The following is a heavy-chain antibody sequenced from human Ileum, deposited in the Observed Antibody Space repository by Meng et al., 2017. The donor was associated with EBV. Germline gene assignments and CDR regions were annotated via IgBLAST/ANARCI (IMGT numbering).Heavy chain of an antibody. J-gene: IGHJ5*02. D-gene: IGHD1-26*01. Sequence: QVHLVQSGSEWKKHGAAVKVSCKAMNWVRQAPGQGLEWMGWISAFNGNTDYAQKFQGRVTMTTDTSTTTTYMELRSLRSDDTAVYYYARVVEGATSWLDRWGQGTLVTVSS. CDR2: ISAFNGNT. CDR3: ARVVEGATSWLDR. V-gene: IGHV1-18*01.